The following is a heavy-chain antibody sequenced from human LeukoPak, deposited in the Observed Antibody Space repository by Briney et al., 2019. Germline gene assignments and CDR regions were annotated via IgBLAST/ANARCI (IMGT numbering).Heavy chain of an antibody. D-gene: IGHD3-22*01. Sequence: GGSLRLSCAASGFTFSDYYMSWIRRAPGKGLEWVSYISSSGSTIYYADSVKGRFTISRDNAKNSLYLQMNSLRAEDTAVYYCARDLLMGGSSGYQDYWGQGTLVTVSS. CDR1: GFTFSDYY. V-gene: IGHV3-11*04. CDR2: ISSSGSTI. J-gene: IGHJ4*02. CDR3: ARDLLMGGSSGYQDY.